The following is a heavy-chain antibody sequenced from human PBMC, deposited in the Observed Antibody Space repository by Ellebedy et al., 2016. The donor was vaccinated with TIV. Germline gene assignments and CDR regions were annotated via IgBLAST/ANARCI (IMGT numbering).Heavy chain of an antibody. CDR3: AKVETAIDAFDI. D-gene: IGHD1-1*01. V-gene: IGHV3-74*01. CDR2: INTDGSRT. CDR1: GFTFSSFW. Sequence: GGSLRLXXAASGFTFSSFWIHWVRQAPGKGLVWVSSINTDGSRTNYADSVKGRFTISRDNANNSLHLQMNSLGPDDTALYFCAKVETAIDAFDIWGEGTMVTVSS. J-gene: IGHJ3*02.